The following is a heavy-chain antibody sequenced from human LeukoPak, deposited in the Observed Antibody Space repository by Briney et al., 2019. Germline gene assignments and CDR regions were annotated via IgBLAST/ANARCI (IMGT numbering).Heavy chain of an antibody. CDR1: GYTFTGYY. J-gene: IGHJ2*01. D-gene: IGHD3-3*01. CDR2: INPNSGGT. CDR3: ARVIRSGQSPGWYFDL. V-gene: IGHV1-2*02. Sequence: ASVKVSCKASGYTFTGYYMHWVRQAPGQGLEWMGWINPNSGGTNYAQKFQGRVTMTRDTSISTAYMELSRLRSDDTAVYYCARVIRSGQSPGWYFDLWGRGTLVTVSS.